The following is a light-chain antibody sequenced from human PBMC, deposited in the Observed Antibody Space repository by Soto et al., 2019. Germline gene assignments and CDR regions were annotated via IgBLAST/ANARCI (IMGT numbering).Light chain of an antibody. J-gene: IGKJ3*01. V-gene: IGKV3-20*01. Sequence: VLTQSPGPLSLSPGERATLSCRASQCVSSSYLAWYQQKPGQAPRLLIYGAASRATGIPERFRGRGPGTDFTVTTSRQEPEDFAGYYCKQYGSRGFTFGRGTKVDI. CDR1: QCVSSSY. CDR3: KQYGSRGFT. CDR2: GAA.